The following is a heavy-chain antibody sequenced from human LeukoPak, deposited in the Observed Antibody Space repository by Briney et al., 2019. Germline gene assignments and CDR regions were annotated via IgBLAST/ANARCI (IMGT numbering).Heavy chain of an antibody. CDR1: GGSISSYY. Sequence: SETLSLTCTVSGGSISSYYWSWIRQPPGKGLEWLGYIYYSGSTNYNPSLKSRVTISVDTSKNQFSLKLSSVTAADTAVYYCARDGGSSSGIHGTFDYWGQGTLVTVSS. J-gene: IGHJ4*02. V-gene: IGHV4-59*12. CDR2: IYYSGST. D-gene: IGHD6-13*01. CDR3: ARDGGSSSGIHGTFDY.